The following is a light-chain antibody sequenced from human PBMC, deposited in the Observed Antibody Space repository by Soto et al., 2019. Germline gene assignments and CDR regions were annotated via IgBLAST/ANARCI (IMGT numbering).Light chain of an antibody. CDR1: SSDVGAYNY. Sequence: QSALTQPASVSGSPGQSITISCTGTSSDVGAYNYVSWYQHPPGKVPKLLIYEVTNRPSGVFDSFSGSKSGNTASLTISGLQAEDEADYYCSSKRDSSTLLVFGTGTKVTVL. CDR3: SSKRDSSTLLV. V-gene: IGLV2-14*01. CDR2: EVT. J-gene: IGLJ1*01.